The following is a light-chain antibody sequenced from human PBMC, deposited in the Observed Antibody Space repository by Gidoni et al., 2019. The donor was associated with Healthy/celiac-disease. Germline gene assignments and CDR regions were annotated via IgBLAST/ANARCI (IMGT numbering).Light chain of an antibody. Sequence: QSVLTQPPSVSAAPGQRVTISCTGSSSNIGAGYDVHWYQQLPGTAHKLLIYGNSNRPSGVPDRFSGSKSGASASLAITGLQAEDEADYYCQSYDSSLSGSRVFGGGTKLTVL. CDR2: GNS. CDR3: QSYDSSLSGSRV. CDR1: SSNIGAGYD. V-gene: IGLV1-40*01. J-gene: IGLJ3*02.